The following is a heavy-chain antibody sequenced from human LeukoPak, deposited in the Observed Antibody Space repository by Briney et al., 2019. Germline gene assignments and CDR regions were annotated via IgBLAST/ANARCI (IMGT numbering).Heavy chain of an antibody. D-gene: IGHD4-11*01. CDR1: GFTFCSYA. CDR3: AKGHLDYSNPAWYYYYMDV. V-gene: IGHV3-23*01. Sequence: GGSLRLSCSASGFTFCSYAMRWVRQAPGKGLEWVSDISGCGGSTYYADSVKGRFTISRDNSKNTLYLQMNSLRAEDTAVYYCAKGHLDYSNPAWYYYYMDVWGKGTTVTVSS. CDR2: ISGCGGST. J-gene: IGHJ6*03.